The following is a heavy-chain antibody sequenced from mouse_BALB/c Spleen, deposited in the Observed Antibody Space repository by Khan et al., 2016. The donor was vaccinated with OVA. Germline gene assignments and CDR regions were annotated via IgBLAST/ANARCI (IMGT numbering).Heavy chain of an antibody. D-gene: IGHD2-14*01. V-gene: IGHV9-4*02. CDR3: ARGGAAYYRNDGGAMEY. J-gene: IGHJ4*01. Sequence: QIQLVQSGPELKKPGETVRISCKASGYTFTTAGIQWVQKMPGKGLKWIGWINTHSGVPKYAEDFKGRFAFSLEISVNTAYLQITNLNNEDTATXCCARGGAAYYRNDGGAMEYWGQGTSGTVSS. CDR1: GYTFTTAG. CDR2: INTHSGVP.